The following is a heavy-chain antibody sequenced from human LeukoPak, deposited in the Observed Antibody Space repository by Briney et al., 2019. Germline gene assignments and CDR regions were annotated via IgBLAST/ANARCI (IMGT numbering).Heavy chain of an antibody. CDR1: GLTVSSNY. V-gene: IGHV3-66*01. CDR2: TYVSGNT. D-gene: IGHD1-26*01. CDR3: ATEVGS. Sequence: PGGSLTLSCEASGLTVSSNYISWVRQAPGKGLKGVSVTYVSGNTYYADSVKGRFTVSRDNTKNKLYLQMSGLRVEDSAVYYCATEVGSWGQGTLVAVSS. J-gene: IGHJ5*02.